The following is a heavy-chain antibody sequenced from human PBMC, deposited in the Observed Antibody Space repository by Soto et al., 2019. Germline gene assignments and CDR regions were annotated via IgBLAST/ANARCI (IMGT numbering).Heavy chain of an antibody. D-gene: IGHD4-4*01. CDR1: GFTFSTYG. V-gene: IGHV3-33*01. CDR2: IYYDGSIK. J-gene: IGHJ2*01. Sequence: QVQLVESGGGVVQPGKSLRLSCAASGFTFSTYGMHWVRQAPGKGLEWVAVIYYDGSIKYYADAVQGRFTISRDNSKNWRYLEMNSLRGDDTAMYYCERGPPYSSSWHWYFERWGRGTLVTVSS. CDR3: ERGPPYSSSWHWYFER.